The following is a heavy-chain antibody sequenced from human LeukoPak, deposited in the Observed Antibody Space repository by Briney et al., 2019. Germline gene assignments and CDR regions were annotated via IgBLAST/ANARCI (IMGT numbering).Heavy chain of an antibody. CDR2: IYTSGST. V-gene: IGHV4-61*02. CDR1: GGSISSGSYY. D-gene: IGHD6-19*01. CDR3: ARPIRYSSGWYRAFDI. Sequence: SQTLSLTCTVSGGSISSGSYYWSWIRQPAGKGLEWIGRIYTSGSTNYNPSLKSRVTISVDTSKNQFSLKLSSVTAADTAVYYCARPIRYSSGWYRAFDIWGQGTMVTVSS. J-gene: IGHJ3*02.